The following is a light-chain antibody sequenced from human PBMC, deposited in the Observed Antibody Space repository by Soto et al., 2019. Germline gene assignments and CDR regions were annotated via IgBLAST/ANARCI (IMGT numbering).Light chain of an antibody. CDR1: STDIGDYNW. J-gene: IGLJ1*01. V-gene: IGLV2-14*03. CDR3: SSYRRPTPLV. CDR2: EVT. Sequence: QSVLTQPASWSGSPGQSSTIYCTGTSTDIGDYNWVSWYQQHPGRAPKLIIYEVTNRPSGVSDRISGSKSGNTDSLTISGLQTDDEADYFCSSYRRPTPLVFRHGTKVNVL.